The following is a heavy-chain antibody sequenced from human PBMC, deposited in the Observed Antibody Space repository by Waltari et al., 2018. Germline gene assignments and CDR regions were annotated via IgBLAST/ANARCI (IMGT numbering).Heavy chain of an antibody. J-gene: IGHJ4*02. CDR3: ASLVTGSDY. D-gene: IGHD2-21*02. CDR1: GFTFREYV. CDR2: ISGSGATT. V-gene: IGHV3-23*01. Sequence: SCAASGFTFREYVMSWVRQAPGKGLEWVSTISGSGATTYYADSVKGRFAISRDNSKNTLYLQINSLRAEDTAVYYCASLVTGSDYWGQGTLVTVSS.